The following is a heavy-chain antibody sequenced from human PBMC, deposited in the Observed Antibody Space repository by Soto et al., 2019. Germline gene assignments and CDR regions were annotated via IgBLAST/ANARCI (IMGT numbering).Heavy chain of an antibody. V-gene: IGHV4-34*01. CDR1: GGSFGGYY. CDR3: ARGRVTYDFWSGYANRIQSYYMDV. Sequence: PSETLSLTCAVYGGSFGGYYWSWIRQPPGKGLEWIGEINHSGSTNYNPSLKSRVTISVDTSKNQFSLKLSSVTAADTAVYYCARGRVTYDFWSGYANRIQSYYMDVWGKGTTVTVSS. J-gene: IGHJ6*03. D-gene: IGHD3-3*01. CDR2: INHSGST.